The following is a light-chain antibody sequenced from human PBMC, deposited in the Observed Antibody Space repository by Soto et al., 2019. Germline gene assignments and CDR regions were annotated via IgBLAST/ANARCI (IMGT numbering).Light chain of an antibody. CDR1: QSITTW. J-gene: IGKJ1*01. CDR2: DAS. V-gene: IGKV1-5*01. Sequence: KVTQSPSTLSASLGDRVTITCRASQSITTWLAWYQQKTGKAPKVLIYDASSLESGVPSRFSGSGYGTEFNLTISSLQTDDFATYYCQQYNSYRWTFGQGTKVDIK. CDR3: QQYNSYRWT.